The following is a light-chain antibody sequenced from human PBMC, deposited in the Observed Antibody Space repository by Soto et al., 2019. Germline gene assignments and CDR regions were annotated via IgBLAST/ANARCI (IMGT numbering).Light chain of an antibody. J-gene: IGKJ5*01. CDR3: QQYNNWPPIT. CDR2: GAS. V-gene: IGKV3-15*01. CDR1: QSVRSN. Sequence: ETVMTQSPATLSVSPGERATLFCRASQSVRSNLAWYQQKAGQAPRLLIYGASTRATGIPARFSGSGSGTEFTLTISSLQSEDFAVYYCQQYNNWPPITFGQGTRLEIK.